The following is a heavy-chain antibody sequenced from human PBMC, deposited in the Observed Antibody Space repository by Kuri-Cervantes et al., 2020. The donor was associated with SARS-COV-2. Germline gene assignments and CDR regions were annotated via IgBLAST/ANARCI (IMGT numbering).Heavy chain of an antibody. CDR3: ATIKTRDAFDI. Sequence: GGSLRLSCAASGFTFSDYYMSWIRQAPGKGLEWVSYISSSGSTIYYADSVKGRFTISRDNAKNSLYLQMNSLRAEDTAVYYRATIKTRDAFDIWGQGTMVTVSS. D-gene: IGHD1-7*01. J-gene: IGHJ3*02. CDR1: GFTFSDYY. V-gene: IGHV3-11*04. CDR2: ISSSGSTI.